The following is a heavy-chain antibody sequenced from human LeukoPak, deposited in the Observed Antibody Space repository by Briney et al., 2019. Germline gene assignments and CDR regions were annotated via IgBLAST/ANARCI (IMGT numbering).Heavy chain of an antibody. D-gene: IGHD2-21*01. J-gene: IGHJ4*02. CDR3: ARHTSCGLFDY. V-gene: IGHV4-59*08. CDR2: IYYSGST. Sequence: SETLSPTCNVSGDSISSYYWSWIRQPPGKALEWIGYIYYSGSTNYEPSLTSRVTISVDTSKSQFSLKLSSVTAAGTAVYYCARHTSCGLFDYWGEGTLVTVSS. CDR1: GDSISSYY.